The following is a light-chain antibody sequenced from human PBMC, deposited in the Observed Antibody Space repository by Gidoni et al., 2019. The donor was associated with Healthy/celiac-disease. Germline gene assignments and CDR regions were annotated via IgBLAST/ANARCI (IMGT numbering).Light chain of an antibody. Sequence: EIVMTQSPATLSVSPGERATLSCRASQSVSSNLAWSQQKPGQAPRLLIYGASTRATGIPSRVSGSGSGTEFTLTISSLQSEDFAVYYWQQYNNWPPITFGQGTRLEIK. CDR2: GAS. CDR1: QSVSSN. V-gene: IGKV3-15*01. J-gene: IGKJ5*01. CDR3: QQYNNWPPIT.